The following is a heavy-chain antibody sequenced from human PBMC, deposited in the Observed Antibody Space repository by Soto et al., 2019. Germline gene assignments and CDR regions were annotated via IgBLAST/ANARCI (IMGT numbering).Heavy chain of an antibody. J-gene: IGHJ5*02. CDR2: IYFTGNT. CDR1: GGSITSSSHF. Sequence: SETLSLTCTASGGSITSSSHFWGWVRQPPGKGLEWIGIIYFTGNTYYTPSLKSRLTMSIDTSKNEFSLRLNSVTAADTAVYYCAGQTFTIAAASNRRNNWFDPWGPGTLVTVSS. D-gene: IGHD6-25*01. V-gene: IGHV4-39*01. CDR3: AGQTFTIAAASNRRNNWFDP.